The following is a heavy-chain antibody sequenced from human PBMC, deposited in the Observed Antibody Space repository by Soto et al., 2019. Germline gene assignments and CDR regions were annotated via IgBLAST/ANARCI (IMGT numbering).Heavy chain of an antibody. J-gene: IGHJ6*02. CDR3: VRDSRGSSSSWDYYYYYGMDV. Sequence: GGSLRLSCAASGFTFSSYSMNWVRQAPGKGLEWVSSISSSSSYIYYADSVKGRFTISRDNAKNSLYLQMNSLRAEDTAVYYCVRDSRGSSSSWDYYYYYGMDVWGQGTTVTVS. CDR2: ISSSSSYI. CDR1: GFTFSSYS. D-gene: IGHD6-6*01. V-gene: IGHV3-21*01.